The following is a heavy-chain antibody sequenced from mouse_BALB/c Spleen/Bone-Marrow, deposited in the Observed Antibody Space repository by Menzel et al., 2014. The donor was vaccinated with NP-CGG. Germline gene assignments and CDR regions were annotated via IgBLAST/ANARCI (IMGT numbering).Heavy chain of an antibody. V-gene: IGHV1-26*01. CDR1: GYSFTGYY. CDR3: ARDYGSVGWYFDV. Sequence: EVQLQQSGPDLVKPGASAKISCKASGYSFTGYYMHWVKQSHGKSLEWIGRFNPNNGGTSCNQKFKGKAILTVDKSSSTAYMELRSLTSEDPAVYYCARDYGSVGWYFDVWGAGTTVTVSS. D-gene: IGHD1-2*01. CDR2: FNPNNGGT. J-gene: IGHJ1*01.